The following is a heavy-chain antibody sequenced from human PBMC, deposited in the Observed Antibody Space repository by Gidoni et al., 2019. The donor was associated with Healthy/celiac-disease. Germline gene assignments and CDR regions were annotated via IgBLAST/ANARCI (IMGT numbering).Heavy chain of an antibody. Sequence: QVQLQEPGPGLVKPSETLSLTCTVSGGSISSYYWSWIRQPAGKGLELIGRIYTSGSTNSTPSLKSRVTMSVDTSKNQFSLKLSSVTAADTAVYYCARDRSIVVVPAANNWFNPWGQGTLVTVSS. CDR2: IYTSGST. D-gene: IGHD2-2*01. CDR3: ARDRSIVVVPAANNWFNP. CDR1: GGSISSYY. J-gene: IGHJ5*02. V-gene: IGHV4-4*07.